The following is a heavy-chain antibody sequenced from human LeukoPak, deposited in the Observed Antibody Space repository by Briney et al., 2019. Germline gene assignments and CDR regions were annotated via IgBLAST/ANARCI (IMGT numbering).Heavy chain of an antibody. D-gene: IGHD5-12*01. CDR1: GYTFTSYA. V-gene: IGHV1-3*01. Sequence: ASVTVSCKASGYTFTSYAMHWVRQAPGQRLEWMGWINAGNGNTKYSQEFQGRVTITRDTSASTAYMELSSLRSEDTAVYYCARGDHPKRGLVATTHPLGYWGQGTLVTVSS. CDR2: INAGNGNT. J-gene: IGHJ4*02. CDR3: ARGDHPKRGLVATTHPLGY.